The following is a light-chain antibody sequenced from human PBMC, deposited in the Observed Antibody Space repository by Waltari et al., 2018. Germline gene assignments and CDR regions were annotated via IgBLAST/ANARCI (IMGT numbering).Light chain of an antibody. V-gene: IGLV5-45*01. CDR2: YRSDSDK. J-gene: IGLJ3*02. CDR3: MILHNNAVV. CDR1: RDIYVPTYK. Sequence: QAALTRPAALPPSPGASASLSCTLRRDIYVPTYKIYWYHQRPGSPPQFPVKYRSDSDKRQGSGVPSRFSGSKYTSANAGILLISGLQSEDEADYYCMILHNNAVVFGGGTKLTVL.